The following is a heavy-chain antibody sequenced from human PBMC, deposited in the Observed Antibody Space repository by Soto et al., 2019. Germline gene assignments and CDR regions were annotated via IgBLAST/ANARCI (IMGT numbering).Heavy chain of an antibody. V-gene: IGHV3-23*01. J-gene: IGHJ3*02. D-gene: IGHD6-19*01. CDR1: GVTFSSYA. Sequence: EVQLLESGGGLVQPGGSLRLSCAASGVTFSSYAMSWVRQAPGKGLEWVSAISGSGGTTYYADSEKGRFTFSRDNSKNTLYLQMNSLRAEDTAVYYCAKTANGWFSAFDIWGQGTMVTVSS. CDR2: ISGSGGTT. CDR3: AKTANGWFSAFDI.